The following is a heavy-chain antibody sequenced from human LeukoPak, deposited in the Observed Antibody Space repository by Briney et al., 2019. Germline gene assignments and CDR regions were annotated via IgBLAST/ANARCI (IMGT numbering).Heavy chain of an antibody. V-gene: IGHV1-24*01. Sequence: ALVKASCKLSGYTLTELSMHWVGQAAGKRLECMGGFDHSVGETIYAQTFQGRVTMTEDTSTATAYMELSSLRSEDTAVYYRATWYYDGSGSYYKIDYWGQGTLVTVSS. J-gene: IGHJ4*02. CDR1: GYTLTELS. CDR2: FDHSVGET. CDR3: ATWYYDGSGSYYKIDY. D-gene: IGHD3-10*01.